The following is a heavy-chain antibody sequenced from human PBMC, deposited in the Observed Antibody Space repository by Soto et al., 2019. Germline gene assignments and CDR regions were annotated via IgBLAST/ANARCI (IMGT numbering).Heavy chain of an antibody. CDR2: IYYNGGT. D-gene: IGHD6-19*01. V-gene: IGHV4-31*02. J-gene: IGHJ4*01. CDR1: GGSISSCGYY. Sequence: TLARTFTVSGGSISSCGYYWSWIRQHPVKVLEWIGYIYYNGGTYYNPSLKSRVTTSVDTSNNQFSLKLTSVPAAATAVYYCARVHVMVVPGSTFDYWGHGDLVTVSS. CDR3: ARVHVMVVPGSTFDY.